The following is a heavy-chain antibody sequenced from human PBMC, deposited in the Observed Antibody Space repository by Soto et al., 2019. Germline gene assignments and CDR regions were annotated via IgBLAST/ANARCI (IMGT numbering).Heavy chain of an antibody. CDR1: GGTFSSYA. CDR2: IIPIFGTA. Sequence: QVQLVQSGAEVKKPGSSVKVSCKASGGTFSSYAISWVRQAPGQGLEWMGGIIPIFGTANYAQKFQGRVTITADESTRTAYLELSSLRSEDTDVYYCAREYSSSGWGVRGVYYFDYWGQGTLVTVSS. V-gene: IGHV1-69*01. J-gene: IGHJ4*02. D-gene: IGHD6-6*01. CDR3: AREYSSSGWGVRGVYYFDY.